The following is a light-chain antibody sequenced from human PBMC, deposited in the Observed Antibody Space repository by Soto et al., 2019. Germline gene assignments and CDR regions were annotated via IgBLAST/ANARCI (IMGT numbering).Light chain of an antibody. V-gene: IGKV1-39*01. CDR2: AAS. J-gene: IGKJ1*01. Sequence: DIQMTHFPSSLSASVGDRVTITFRASQSIGSYLHWYQQKPGKAPKLLIYAASRLQSGVPSGFSGSGSGTDFTLTISSLQPEDFSTYYCQQSFSTSWTFGQGTKVDIK. CDR3: QQSFSTSWT. CDR1: QSIGSY.